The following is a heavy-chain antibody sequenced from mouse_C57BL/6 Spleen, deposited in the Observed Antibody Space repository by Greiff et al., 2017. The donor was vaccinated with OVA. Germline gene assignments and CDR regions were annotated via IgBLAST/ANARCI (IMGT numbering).Heavy chain of an antibody. Sequence: EVQLQQSGPELVKPGASVKMSCKASGYTFTDYNMHWVKQSHGKSLEWIGYINPNNGGTSYNQKFKGKATLTVNKASSTADMELRSLTSDDSAVYYCARGVLSGGYWGQGTTLTVSS. CDR3: ARGVLSGGY. J-gene: IGHJ2*01. D-gene: IGHD1-1*02. CDR2: INPNNGGT. V-gene: IGHV1-22*01. CDR1: GYTFTDYN.